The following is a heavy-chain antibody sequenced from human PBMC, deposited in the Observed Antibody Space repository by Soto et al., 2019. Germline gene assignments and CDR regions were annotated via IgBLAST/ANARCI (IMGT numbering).Heavy chain of an antibody. CDR1: GESFSGTSY. CDR3: ARRNLGNDAFDI. CDR2: MFHSGTT. V-gene: IGHV4-61*01. J-gene: IGHJ3*02. Sequence: PSETLSLTCAVHGESFSGTSYWGWIRQPPGEGLEWIGYMFHSGTTNYNPSLKSRVTISIDTSKNQFSLKLNSVTAADTAVYYCARRNLGNDAFDIWGQGTMVTVSS. D-gene: IGHD1-1*01.